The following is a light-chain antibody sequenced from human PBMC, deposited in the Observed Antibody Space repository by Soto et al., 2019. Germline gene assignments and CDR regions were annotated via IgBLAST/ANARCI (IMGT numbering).Light chain of an antibody. CDR2: GAS. J-gene: IGKJ1*01. V-gene: IGKV3-20*01. CDR1: QNIKSNY. CDR3: QQYGTSLRGT. Sequence: ERVLTQSPGTLSLSPGERATLSCRGSQNIKSNYLAWYRQKPGQAPRLLIYGASNRAAGVPDRFSGSGSGTDFTLTITSLEPEDFAVYYCQQYGTSLRGTFGQGTKVEIK.